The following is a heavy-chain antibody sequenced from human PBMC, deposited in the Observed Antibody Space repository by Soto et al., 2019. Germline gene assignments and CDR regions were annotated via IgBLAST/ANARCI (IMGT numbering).Heavy chain of an antibody. D-gene: IGHD2-2*01. J-gene: IGHJ4*02. V-gene: IGHV4-39*01. CDR1: GGSISSRSYY. Sequence: QLQLQESGPGLLKPSETLSLTCTVSGGSISSRSYYWGWIRQPPGKGLEWIGSIYYSGPTYSNPSLKSRVTISVDTSKNQFSLKLSSVTAADTAVYYCARRTVIPATVHDFWGQGTLVTVSS. CDR3: ARRTVIPATVHDF. CDR2: IYYSGPT.